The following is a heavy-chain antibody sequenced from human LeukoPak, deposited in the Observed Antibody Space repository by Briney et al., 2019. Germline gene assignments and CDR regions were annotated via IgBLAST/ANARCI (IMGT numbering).Heavy chain of an antibody. D-gene: IGHD2-2*01. CDR3: ARESDIVEVPAATQFDP. CDR2: ISSSSSYI. V-gene: IGHV3-21*01. Sequence: GGSLRLSCAASGFTFSSYSMNWVRRAPGKGLEWVSSISSSSSYIYYADSVKGRFTISRDNAKNSLYLQMNSLRAEDTAVYYCARESDIVEVPAATQFDPWGQGTLVTVSS. J-gene: IGHJ5*02. CDR1: GFTFSSYS.